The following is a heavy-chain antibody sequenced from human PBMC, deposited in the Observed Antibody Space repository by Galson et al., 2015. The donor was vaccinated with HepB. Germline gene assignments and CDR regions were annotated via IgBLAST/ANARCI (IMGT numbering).Heavy chain of an antibody. D-gene: IGHD3-10*01. V-gene: IGHV1-69*04. CDR3: ARGMVRGVLMDV. J-gene: IGHJ6*03. CDR2: IIPILGIA. CDR1: GGTFSSYA. Sequence: SVKVSCKASGGTFSSYAISWVRQAPGQGLEWMGRIIPILGIANYAQKFQGRVTITADKSTSTAYMELSSLRSENTAVYYCARGMVRGVLMDVWGKGTTVTVSS.